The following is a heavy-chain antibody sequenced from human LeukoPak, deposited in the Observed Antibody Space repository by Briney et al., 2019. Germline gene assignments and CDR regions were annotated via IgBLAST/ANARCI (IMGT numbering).Heavy chain of an antibody. Sequence: TGGSLRLSCAASGFTFSSYSMNWVRQAPGKGLEWVSSISSSSSYIYYADSVKGRFTNSRDNAKNSLYLQMNSLRAEDAAVYYCARKGLWELPDYWGQGTLVTVSS. CDR1: GFTFSSYS. D-gene: IGHD1-26*01. CDR3: ARKGLWELPDY. CDR2: ISSSSSYI. V-gene: IGHV3-21*01. J-gene: IGHJ4*02.